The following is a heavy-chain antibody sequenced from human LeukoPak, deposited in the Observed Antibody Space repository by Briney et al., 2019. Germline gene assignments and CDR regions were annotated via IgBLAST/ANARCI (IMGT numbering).Heavy chain of an antibody. Sequence: PSETLSLTCTVSGGSISSSSYYWGWIRQPPGKGLEWIGSIYYSGSTYYNPSLKSRVTISVDTSKNQFSLKLSSVTAADTAVYYCARALYSSGWYRWFDPWGQGTLVTVSS. V-gene: IGHV4-39*01. D-gene: IGHD6-19*01. J-gene: IGHJ5*02. CDR1: GGSISSSSYY. CDR3: ARALYSSGWYRWFDP. CDR2: IYYSGST.